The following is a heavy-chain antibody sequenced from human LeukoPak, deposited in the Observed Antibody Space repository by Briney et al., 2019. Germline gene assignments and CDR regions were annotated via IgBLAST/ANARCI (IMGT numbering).Heavy chain of an antibody. V-gene: IGHV3-7*01. CDR3: ARDGPSGYYAYYFVY. J-gene: IGHJ4*02. Sequence: GGSLRLSCAASGFTFSNSWMSWVRQAPGKGLEWVANIKQDGSEKYYVDSVKGRFTISRDNAKNSLYLQLNSLRAEDTAVYYCARDGPSGYYAYYFVYWGQGTLVTVSS. CDR2: IKQDGSEK. D-gene: IGHD3-22*01. CDR1: GFTFSNSW.